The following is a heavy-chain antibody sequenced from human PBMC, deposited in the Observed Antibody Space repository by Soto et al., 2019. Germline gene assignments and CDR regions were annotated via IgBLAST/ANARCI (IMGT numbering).Heavy chain of an antibody. CDR3: ARAHGSGWGAFDI. J-gene: IGHJ3*02. Sequence: QLQLQESGSGLVRPSQTLSLTCAVSGGSISSGGYSWSWIRQPPGKGLEWIGYIYHSGSTYSNPSLKSRVTISVDRSKNQFSLKLSSVTAADTAVYYCARAHGSGWGAFDIWGQGTMVTVSS. CDR1: GGSISSGGYS. V-gene: IGHV4-30-2*01. D-gene: IGHD3-10*01. CDR2: IYHSGST.